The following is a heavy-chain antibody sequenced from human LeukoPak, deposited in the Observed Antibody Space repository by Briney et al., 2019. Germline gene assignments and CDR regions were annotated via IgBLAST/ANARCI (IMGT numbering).Heavy chain of an antibody. Sequence: PGGSLRLSCAASGFTFSSYSMNWVRQAPGKGLEWVSSISSSSSYIYYADSVKGRFTISRDNAKNSLYLQMNSLRAEDTAVYYCARGEYLCFGEYTNGPRQNWFDPGGQGTLVTV. CDR3: ARGEYLCFGEYTNGPRQNWFDP. CDR1: GFTFSSYS. J-gene: IGHJ5*02. D-gene: IGHD3-10*01. CDR2: ISSSSSYI. V-gene: IGHV3-21*01.